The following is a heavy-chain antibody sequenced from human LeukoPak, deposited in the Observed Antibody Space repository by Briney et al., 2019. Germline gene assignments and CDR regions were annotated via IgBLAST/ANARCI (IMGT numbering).Heavy chain of an antibody. D-gene: IGHD3-22*01. CDR3: TTELHDSSGYYAFDI. CDR1: GFTFSNAW. CDR2: IKSKTDGGTT. V-gene: IGHV3-15*01. Sequence: GGSLRLSCAASGFTFSNAWMSWVRQAPGKGLEWVGRIKSKTDGGTTDYAAPVKGRFTISRDDSKNTLYLQMNSLKTEDTAVYYCTTELHDSSGYYAFDIWGQGTMVTVSS. J-gene: IGHJ3*02.